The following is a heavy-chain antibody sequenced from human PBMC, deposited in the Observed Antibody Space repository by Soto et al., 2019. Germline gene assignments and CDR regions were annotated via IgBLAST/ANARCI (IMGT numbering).Heavy chain of an antibody. CDR2: IYYSGST. V-gene: IGHV4-59*08. J-gene: IGHJ4*02. CDR3: ARGTSALEFDY. D-gene: IGHD1-1*01. Sequence: QVQLQESGPGLVRPSETLSLTCTVSGGSISSYYWSWIRQPPGKGLEWIGFIYYSGSTNYNPSLKSRVIISVDTSKNQFSLQVSSVTAADPAVYYCARGTSALEFDYWGQGTLVTVSS. CDR1: GGSISSYY.